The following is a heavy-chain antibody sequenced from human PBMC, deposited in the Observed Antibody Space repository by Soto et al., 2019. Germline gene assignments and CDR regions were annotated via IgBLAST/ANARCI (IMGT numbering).Heavy chain of an antibody. V-gene: IGHV1-18*04. CDR3: ARDHNFFDSIGYYDH. CDR1: GYTFVSYG. D-gene: IGHD3-22*01. CDR2: ISPYNGNT. J-gene: IGHJ5*02. Sequence: QIQLVQSAAEVKKPGASVKVSCKTSGYTFVSYGISWVRQAPGQGLEWMGWISPYNGNTNFAQRFRGIATLTTDTSTDIVYMDLGGLKTDDTAVYYCARDHNFFDSIGYYDHWGQVTLITVSS.